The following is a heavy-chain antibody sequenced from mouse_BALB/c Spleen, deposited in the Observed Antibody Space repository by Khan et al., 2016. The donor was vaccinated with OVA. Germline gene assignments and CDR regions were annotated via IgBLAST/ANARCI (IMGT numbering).Heavy chain of an antibody. J-gene: IGHJ3*01. CDR1: GYSITSGYF. Sequence: EVQLQESGPGLVKPSQSLSLTCSVTGYSITSGYFWNWIRQFPGNNLEWMGYIRYDGNSNYNPSLKNRISITRDTSKNQFFLKLNSVTPEDTATYYCARGGISGPAWFTYWGQGTLVTVSA. CDR3: ARGGISGPAWFTY. D-gene: IGHD3-1*01. V-gene: IGHV3-6*02. CDR2: IRYDGNS.